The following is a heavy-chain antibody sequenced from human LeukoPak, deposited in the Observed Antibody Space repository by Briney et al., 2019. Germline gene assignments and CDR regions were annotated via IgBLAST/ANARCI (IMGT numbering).Heavy chain of an antibody. CDR3: ARPYSISWELDS. V-gene: IGHV3-48*03. J-gene: IGHJ5*01. D-gene: IGHD6-13*01. CDR2: ISSSGSTI. Sequence: GGSLRLSCAASGFTFSSYEMNWVRQAPGKGLEWVSYISSSGSTIYYADSVKGRFTISRDNAKNSLYLQMNSLRAEDTAVYYCARPYSISWELDSWGQGTLVTVSS. CDR1: GFTFSSYE.